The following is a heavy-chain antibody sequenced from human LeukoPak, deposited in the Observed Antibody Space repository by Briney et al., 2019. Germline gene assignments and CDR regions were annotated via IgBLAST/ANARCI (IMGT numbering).Heavy chain of an antibody. J-gene: IGHJ5*02. V-gene: IGHV4-34*01. Sequence: SETLSLTCAVYGGSFSGYYWSWIRQPPGKGLEWIGEINHSGSTNYNPSLKSRVTISVDTSKNQFSLKLSSVTAADTAVYYCARDLDNWKNGWFDPWGQGTLVTVSS. CDR3: ARDLDNWKNGWFDP. CDR1: GGSFSGYY. D-gene: IGHD1/OR15-1a*01. CDR2: INHSGST.